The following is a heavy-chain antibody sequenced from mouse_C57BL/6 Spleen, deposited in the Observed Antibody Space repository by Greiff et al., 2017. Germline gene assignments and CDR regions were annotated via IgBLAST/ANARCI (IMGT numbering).Heavy chain of an antibody. CDR1: GYAFSSSW. D-gene: IGHD4-1*01. J-gene: IGHJ2*01. Sequence: QMQLKQSGPELVKPGASVKISCKASGYAFSSSWMNWVKQRPGKGLEWIGRIYPGDGDTNYNGKFKGKATLTADKSSSTAYMQLSSLTSEDSAVYFCAHNWDGNYWGQGTTLTVSS. CDR3: AHNWDGNY. V-gene: IGHV1-82*01. CDR2: IYPGDGDT.